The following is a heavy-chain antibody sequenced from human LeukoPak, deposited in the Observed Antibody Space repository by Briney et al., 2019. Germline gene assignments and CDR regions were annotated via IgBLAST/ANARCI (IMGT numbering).Heavy chain of an antibody. J-gene: IGHJ3*02. V-gene: IGHV5-10-1*01. CDR2: IDPSDSYT. CDR1: GYSFTSYW. D-gene: IGHD4-23*01. Sequence: GESLKISCKGSGYSFTSYWITWVRQMPGKGLEWMGRIDPSDSYTYYSPSFQGHVTISADKSISTAYLPWSSLKASDTAMYYCARRNPPVVTDWHIAFDIWGQGTMVTVSS. CDR3: ARRNPPVVTDWHIAFDI.